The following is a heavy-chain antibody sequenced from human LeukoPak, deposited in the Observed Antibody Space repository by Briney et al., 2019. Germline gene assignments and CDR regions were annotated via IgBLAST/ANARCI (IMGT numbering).Heavy chain of an antibody. CDR3: ARDCIVGPSVYFDY. J-gene: IGHJ4*02. Sequence: ASVKVSCKASGYTFTGYYMHWVRQAPGQGLEWMGWINPNSGGTNYAQKFQGRVTMTRDTSISTAYMELSRLRSDDTAVYYCARDCIVGPSVYFDYWGQGTLVTVSS. CDR1: GYTFTGYY. CDR2: INPNSGGT. D-gene: IGHD1-26*01. V-gene: IGHV1-2*02.